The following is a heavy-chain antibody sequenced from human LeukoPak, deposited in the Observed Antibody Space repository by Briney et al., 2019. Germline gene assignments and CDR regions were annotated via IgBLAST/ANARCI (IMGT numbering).Heavy chain of an antibody. CDR3: ARLTGVYYYYMDV. V-gene: IGHV3-21*01. D-gene: IGHD3-10*01. CDR1: GFTFSSYS. CDR2: ISSSSSYI. J-gene: IGHJ6*03. Sequence: GGSLRLSCAASGFTFSSYSMNWVRQAPGKGLEWVSSISSSSSYIYYADSVKGRFTISRDNAKNSLYLQMNSLRAEDTAVYYCARLTGVYYYYMDVWGKGTTVTISS.